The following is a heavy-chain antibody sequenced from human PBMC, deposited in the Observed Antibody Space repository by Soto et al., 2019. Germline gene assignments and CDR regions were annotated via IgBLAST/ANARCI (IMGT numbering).Heavy chain of an antibody. V-gene: IGHV3-74*01. CDR3: GSIRRADGYTFGY. D-gene: IGHD5-12*01. CDR1: GFTLSNYW. CDR2: INTDGSTT. Sequence: EVQLVESGGVSVQPGGSLRLSCTASGFTLSNYWMHWVRQAPGKGLVWVSRINTDGSTTTYADSVKGRFTISRDNAKNTSYMQKNSLSDEYPAVYYCGSIRRADGYTFGYWGQGTLVTV. J-gene: IGHJ4*02.